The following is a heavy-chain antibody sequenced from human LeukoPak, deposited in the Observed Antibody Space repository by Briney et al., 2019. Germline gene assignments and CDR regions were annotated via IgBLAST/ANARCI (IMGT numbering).Heavy chain of an antibody. J-gene: IGHJ3*02. Sequence: GGSLRLSCAASGFNLSSYDMNWVRQAPGKGLDMVSYISGSGSDIYYADSVKGRFTISRDNAKNSLYLQMNSLRADDTALYYCAKDVPARDAPAASDAFDIWGQGTMVTVSS. CDR1: GFNLSSYD. D-gene: IGHD2-2*01. CDR3: AKDVPARDAPAASDAFDI. V-gene: IGHV3-48*03. CDR2: ISGSGSDI.